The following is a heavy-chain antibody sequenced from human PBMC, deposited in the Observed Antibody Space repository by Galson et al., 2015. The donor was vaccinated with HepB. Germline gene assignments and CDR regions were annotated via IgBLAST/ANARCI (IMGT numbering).Heavy chain of an antibody. D-gene: IGHD6-19*01. J-gene: IGHJ6*02. Sequence: SVKVSCKASGYTFTSYDINWVRQATGQGLEWMGWMNPNSGNTGYAQKFQGRVTMTRNTSISTAYMELSSLRSEDTAVYYCARTGEKQWLVAFTDVWRQGTPVTVSS. CDR1: GYTFTSYD. V-gene: IGHV1-8*01. CDR3: ARTGEKQWLVAFTDV. CDR2: MNPNSGNT.